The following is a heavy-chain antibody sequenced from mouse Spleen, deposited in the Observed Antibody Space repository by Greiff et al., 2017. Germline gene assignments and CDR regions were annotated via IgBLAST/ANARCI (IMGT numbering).Heavy chain of an antibody. CDR1: GFTFSSYA. J-gene: IGHJ4*01. CDR3: ARHGSSYGYAMDY. Sequence: EVKLMESGGGLVKLGGSLKLSCAASGFTFSSYAMSWVRQTPAKRLEWVATISGGGGNTYYPDSVKGRFTISRDNAKNTLYLQMSSLKSEDTAMYYCARHGSSYGYAMDYWGQGTSVTVSS. D-gene: IGHD1-1*01. V-gene: IGHV5-9*04. CDR2: ISGGGGNT.